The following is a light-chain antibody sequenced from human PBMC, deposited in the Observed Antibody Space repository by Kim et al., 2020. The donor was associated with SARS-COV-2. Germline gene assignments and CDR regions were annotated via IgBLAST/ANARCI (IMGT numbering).Light chain of an antibody. CDR2: GAS. J-gene: IGKJ4*01. CDR3: QQYNNSPLT. V-gene: IGKV3-15*01. CDR1: RIVSSN. Sequence: APAGKASPSCRTARRIVSSNLAWYQQKPGQAPRLLIFGASTRATGIPARFSGSGSGTEFTLTISSLQSEDFAVYSCQQYNNSPLTFGEGTKVDIK.